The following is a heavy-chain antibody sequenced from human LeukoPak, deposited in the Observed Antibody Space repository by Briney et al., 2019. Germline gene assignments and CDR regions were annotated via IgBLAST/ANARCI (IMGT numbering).Heavy chain of an antibody. Sequence: ASVKVSCKASGYXFTSYGISWVRQAPGQGLEWMGWISAYNGNTNYAQKLQGRVTMTTDTSTSTAYMELRSLRSDDTAVYYCARVRGIVGATQPDYWGQGTLVTVSS. D-gene: IGHD1-26*01. CDR2: ISAYNGNT. J-gene: IGHJ4*02. CDR1: GYXFTSYG. CDR3: ARVRGIVGATQPDY. V-gene: IGHV1-18*01.